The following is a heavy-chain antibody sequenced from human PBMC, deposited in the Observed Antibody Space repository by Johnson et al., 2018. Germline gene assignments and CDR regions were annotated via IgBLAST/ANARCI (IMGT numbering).Heavy chain of an antibody. J-gene: IGHJ3*02. V-gene: IGHV3-30-3*01. CDR3: ARVSSGGAFDI. CDR2: ISYDGNNK. CDR1: GFTFSNYA. D-gene: IGHD6-19*01. Sequence: QVQLVESGGGVVQPGRSLRLSCGASGFTFSNYAMHWVRQAPGKGLEWVAVISYDGNNKYYADSVKGPFTISRDNSKNTLYLQMNSLSPEDTAVYYCARVSSGGAFDIWGQGTMVTVSS.